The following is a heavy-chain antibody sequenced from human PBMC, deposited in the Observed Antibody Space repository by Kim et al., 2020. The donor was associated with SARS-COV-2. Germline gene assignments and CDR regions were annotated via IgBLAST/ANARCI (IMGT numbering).Heavy chain of an antibody. CDR3: ARQRIEGGGAVDF. Sequence: NTNPPLKSRVTISVDKSKNQFSLRVNDVTAADSAVYFCARQRIEGGGAVDFWGQGTLVTVSS. V-gene: IGHV4-34*01. J-gene: IGHJ4*02. D-gene: IGHD1-26*01.